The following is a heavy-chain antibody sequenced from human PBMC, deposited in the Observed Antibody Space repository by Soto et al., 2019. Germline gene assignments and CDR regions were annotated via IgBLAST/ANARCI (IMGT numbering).Heavy chain of an antibody. D-gene: IGHD2-15*01. CDR3: AIPYNSGGSVDY. CDR1: GFTFSSYW. V-gene: IGHV3-74*01. Sequence: GGSLRLSCAASGFTFSSYWMHWVRQAPGKGLVWVSRINSDGSSTSYADSVKGRFAISRDNAKNALYLQMNSLRAEDTAVYYCAIPYNSGGSVDYRGPRPPVTLSS. CDR2: INSDGSST. J-gene: IGHJ4*02.